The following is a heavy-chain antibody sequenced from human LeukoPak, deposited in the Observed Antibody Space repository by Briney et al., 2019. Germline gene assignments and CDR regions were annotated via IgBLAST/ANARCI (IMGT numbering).Heavy chain of an antibody. D-gene: IGHD1-26*01. J-gene: IGHJ6*02. CDR3: APGASGSYYYGMDV. Sequence: TGGSLRLSCAAYGITFSSYAMSWVRRAPGKGLEWVSAISGSGRSTYYTDSVKGRFTISRDNSKNTVYLQMNSLRAEDTAVYYCAPGASGSYYYGMDVWGQGTTVTVSS. V-gene: IGHV3-23*01. CDR2: ISGSGRST. CDR1: GITFSSYA.